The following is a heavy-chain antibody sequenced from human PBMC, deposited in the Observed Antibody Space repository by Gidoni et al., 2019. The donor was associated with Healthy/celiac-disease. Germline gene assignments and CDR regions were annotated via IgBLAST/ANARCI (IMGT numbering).Heavy chain of an antibody. Sequence: QVQLVQSGAEVKKPGASLKVSCKASGYPSTSYAMHWVRQAPGQRLEWMGWINAGNGNTKYSQKFQGRVTITRDTSASTAYMELSRLRSEDTAVYYCARGILWFRPDNWFDPWGQGTLVTVSS. CDR1: GYPSTSYA. CDR2: INAGNGNT. D-gene: IGHD3-10*01. J-gene: IGHJ5*02. V-gene: IGHV1-3*01. CDR3: ARGILWFRPDNWFDP.